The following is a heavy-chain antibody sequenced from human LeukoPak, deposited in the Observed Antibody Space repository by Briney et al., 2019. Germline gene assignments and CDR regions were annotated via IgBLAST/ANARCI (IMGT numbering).Heavy chain of an antibody. CDR3: AKDATDYYDSSGYVGM. D-gene: IGHD3-22*01. V-gene: IGHV3-30*02. CDR1: GFTFSSYG. J-gene: IGHJ4*02. Sequence: GGSLRLSCAASGFTFSSYGMHWVRQAPGKGLEWVAFIRYDGSNKYYADSVKGRFTISRDNSKNTLYLKMNSLRAEDTAVYYCAKDATDYYDSSGYVGMWGQGTLVTVSS. CDR2: IRYDGSNK.